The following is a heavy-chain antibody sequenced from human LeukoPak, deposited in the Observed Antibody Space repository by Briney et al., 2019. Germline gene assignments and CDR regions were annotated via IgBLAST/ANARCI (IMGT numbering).Heavy chain of an antibody. V-gene: IGHV3-30*18. CDR3: AKGPYYDSSGYHRWYFDY. J-gene: IGHJ4*02. D-gene: IGHD3-22*01. CDR1: GFTFSSYG. Sequence: GRSLRLSCAASGFTFSSYGMHWVRQAPGKGLEWVAVISYDGSNKYYADSVKGRFTISRDNSKNTLYLQMNSLRAEDTAVYYCAKGPYYDSSGYHRWYFDYWGQGTLVTVSS. CDR2: ISYDGSNK.